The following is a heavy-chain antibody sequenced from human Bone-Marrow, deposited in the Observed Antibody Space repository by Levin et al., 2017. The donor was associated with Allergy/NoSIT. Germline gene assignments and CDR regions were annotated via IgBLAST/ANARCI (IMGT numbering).Heavy chain of an antibody. J-gene: IGHJ6*02. CDR3: ARVQGYYDFWSGYYTRWGDYYYYGMDV. CDR2: IYYSGST. V-gene: IGHV4-39*01. Sequence: SCTVSGGSISSSSYYWGWIRQPPGKGLEWIGSIYYSGSTYYNPSLKSRVTISVDTSKNQFSLKLSSVTAADTAVYYCARVQGYYDFWSGYYTRWGDYYYYGMDVWGQGTTVTVSS. D-gene: IGHD3-3*01. CDR1: GGSISSSSYY.